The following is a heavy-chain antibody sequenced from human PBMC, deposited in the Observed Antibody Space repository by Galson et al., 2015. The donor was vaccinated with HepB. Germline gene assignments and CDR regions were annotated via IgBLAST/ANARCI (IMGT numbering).Heavy chain of an antibody. D-gene: IGHD6-19*01. CDR1: GFTVSSNY. CDR3: ARYLQVAGIFDY. CDR2: IYSGGTT. V-gene: IGHV3-66*01. Sequence: SLRLSCAASGFTVSSNYMSWVRQAPGKGLEWVSFIYSGGTTYYADAVKGRFTISRDNSKNTLYLQMNSLRAEDTAVYYCARYLQVAGIFDYWGQGTLVAVSS. J-gene: IGHJ4*02.